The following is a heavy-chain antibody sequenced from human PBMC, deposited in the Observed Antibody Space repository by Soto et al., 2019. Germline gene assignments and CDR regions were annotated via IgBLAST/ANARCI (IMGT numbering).Heavy chain of an antibody. J-gene: IGHJ4*02. V-gene: IGHV3-30*18. CDR3: AKEFGVSSSSDY. Sequence: QVQLVESGGGVVQPGRSLRLSCAASGFTFSSYGMHWVRQAPGKGLEWVAVISYDGSSKYYADSVKGRFTISRDNSKKSRYLQMNSLRAEDTAVYYCAKEFGVSSSSDYWVQGTLVPVSS. CDR1: GFTFSSYG. CDR2: ISYDGSSK. D-gene: IGHD6-6*01.